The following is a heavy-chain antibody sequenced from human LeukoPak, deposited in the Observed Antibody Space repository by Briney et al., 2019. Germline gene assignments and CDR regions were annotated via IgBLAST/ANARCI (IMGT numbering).Heavy chain of an antibody. D-gene: IGHD2-2*02. CDR1: GFTFSDYY. Sequence: GGSLRLSCAASGFTFSDYYMSWIRQAPGKGLEWVSYVRPSGGTIYYADSVKGRFTISRDNAKNSLYLQMNSLRAEDTTVYYCARVKGSGYCTGSSRYKDPGYYYYMDVWGKGTTVTVSS. CDR3: ARVKGSGYCTGSSRYKDPGYYYYMDV. V-gene: IGHV3-11*01. CDR2: VRPSGGTI. J-gene: IGHJ6*03.